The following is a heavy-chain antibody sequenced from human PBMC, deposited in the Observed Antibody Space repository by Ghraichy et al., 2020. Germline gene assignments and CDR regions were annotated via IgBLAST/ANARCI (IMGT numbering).Heavy chain of an antibody. Sequence: GGSLRLSCAASGFTFSSYAMSWVRQAPGKGLEWVSTIISDGGAYYSDSVKGRLTITRDNSKNKVYLQMNSLRAEDTAVYYCGKRGDYGVKDFDSWGQGTLVTVSS. CDR3: GKRGDYGVKDFDS. V-gene: IGHV3-23*01. D-gene: IGHD4-23*01. CDR2: IISDGGA. CDR1: GFTFSSYA. J-gene: IGHJ4*02.